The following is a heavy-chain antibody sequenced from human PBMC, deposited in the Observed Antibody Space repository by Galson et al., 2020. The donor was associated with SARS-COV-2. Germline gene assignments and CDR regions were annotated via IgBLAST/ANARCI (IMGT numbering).Heavy chain of an antibody. CDR1: GFGFSDYG. CDR3: AKKLSGSYDS. V-gene: IGHV3-23*01. CDR2: ISGDGWKP. J-gene: IGHJ5*01. Sequence: GESLKISCAASGFGFSDYGMIWVRQAPGKGLEWVASISGDGWKPYYADSVRGRFTISRDNAKDTVFLQMRSLEATDTAVYFCAKKLSGSYDSWGQGTLVTVSS. D-gene: IGHD1-26*01.